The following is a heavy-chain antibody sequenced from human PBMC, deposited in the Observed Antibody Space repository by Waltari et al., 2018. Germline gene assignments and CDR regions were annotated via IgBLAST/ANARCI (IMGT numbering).Heavy chain of an antibody. CDR2: MYTSGRT. V-gene: IGHV4-4*07. CDR3: ARDAAGYTDPYYFDY. CDR1: GGSISSYY. J-gene: IGHJ4*02. D-gene: IGHD6-13*01. Sequence: QVQLQESGPGLVKPSETLSLTCTVSGGSISSYYWSWIRQPAGKGLEWIGRMYTSGRTNNHPSLKSRVTMSVDTSKNQFSLKLSSVTAADTAVYYCARDAAGYTDPYYFDYWGQGTLVTVSS.